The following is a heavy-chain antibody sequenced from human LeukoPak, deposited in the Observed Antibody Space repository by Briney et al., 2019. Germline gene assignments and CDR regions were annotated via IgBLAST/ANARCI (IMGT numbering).Heavy chain of an antibody. J-gene: IGHJ4*02. CDR3: ARASRYYDSSGYYRDY. CDR1: GGSISSGGYY. V-gene: IGHV4-31*03. Sequence: PSQTLSLTCTVSGGSISSGGYYWSWIRQHPGKGLEWIGYIYYSGSTYYNPSLKSRVTISVDTSKNQFSLKLSSVTAADTAVYYCARASRYYDSSGYYRDYWGQGTLVTVSS. D-gene: IGHD3-22*01. CDR2: IYYSGST.